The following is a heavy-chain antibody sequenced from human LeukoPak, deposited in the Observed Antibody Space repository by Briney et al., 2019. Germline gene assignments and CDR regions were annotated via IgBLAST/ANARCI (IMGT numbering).Heavy chain of an antibody. J-gene: IGHJ4*02. CDR1: GFTFGDYA. CDR2: IRSKAYGGTT. D-gene: IGHD3-9*01. V-gene: IGHV3-49*04. Sequence: GGSLRLSCTASGFTFGDYAMSWVCQAPGKGLEWVGFIRSKAYGGTTEYAASVKGRFTISRDDSKSIAYLQMNSLKTEDTAVYYCTRAQLRYFDWLLYFDYWGQGTLVTVSS. CDR3: TRAQLRYFDWLLYFDY.